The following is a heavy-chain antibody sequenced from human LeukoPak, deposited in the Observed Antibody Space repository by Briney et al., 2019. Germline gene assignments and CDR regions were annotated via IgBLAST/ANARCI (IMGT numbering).Heavy chain of an antibody. CDR1: GFTFSSYS. D-gene: IGHD6-19*01. Sequence: GGSLRLSCAASGFTFSSYSMNWARQAPGKGLEWVSYISSSSSTIYYADSVKGRFTISRDNAKNSLYLQMNSLRAEDTAVYYCARGRYSSGWTSDYWGQGTLVTVSS. CDR3: ARGRYSSGWTSDY. CDR2: ISSSSSTI. J-gene: IGHJ4*02. V-gene: IGHV3-48*01.